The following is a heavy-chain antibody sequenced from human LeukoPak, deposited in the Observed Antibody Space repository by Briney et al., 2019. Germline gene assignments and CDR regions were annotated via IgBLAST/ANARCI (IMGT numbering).Heavy chain of an antibody. V-gene: IGHV4-4*02. Sequence: SETLSLTCAVSGGSISSSNWWSWVRQPPGKGLEWIGEIYHSGSTNYNPSLKSRVTISVDKSKNQFSLKLSSVTAADTAVYYCARVAYYDSSGYPGYFDYWGQGTLVTVSS. D-gene: IGHD3-22*01. CDR2: IYHSGST. CDR1: GGSISSSNW. CDR3: ARVAYYDSSGYPGYFDY. J-gene: IGHJ4*02.